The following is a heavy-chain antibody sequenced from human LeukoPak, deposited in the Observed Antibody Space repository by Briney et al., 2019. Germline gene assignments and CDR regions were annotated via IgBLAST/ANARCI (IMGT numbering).Heavy chain of an antibody. CDR1: GGSFSGHY. CDR2: INHSGST. Sequence: PSETLSLTCAVYGGSFSGHYWSWIRQPPGKGLEWIGEINHSGSTSYNPSLKSRVTISVDTSKNQFPLKLRSVTAADTAVYYCARGGAYDFWSGYPKSPDYYYGMDVWGQGTTVTVSS. CDR3: ARGGAYDFWSGYPKSPDYYYGMDV. V-gene: IGHV4-34*01. J-gene: IGHJ6*02. D-gene: IGHD3-3*01.